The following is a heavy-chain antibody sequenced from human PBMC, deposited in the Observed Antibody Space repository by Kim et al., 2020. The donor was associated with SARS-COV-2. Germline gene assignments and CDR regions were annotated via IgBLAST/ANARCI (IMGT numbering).Heavy chain of an antibody. CDR1: GFTFGDYA. CDR2: IRSKAYGGTT. J-gene: IGHJ4*02. CDR3: TRAHSSSWSGY. V-gene: IGHV3-49*03. Sequence: GGSLRLSCTASGFTFGDYAMSWFRQAPGKGLEWVGFIRSKAYGGTTEYAASVKGRFTISRDDSKSIAYLQMNSLKTEDTAVYYCTRAHSSSWSGYWGQGTLVTVSS. D-gene: IGHD6-13*01.